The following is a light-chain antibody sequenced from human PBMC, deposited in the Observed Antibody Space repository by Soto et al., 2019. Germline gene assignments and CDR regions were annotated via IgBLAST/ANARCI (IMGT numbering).Light chain of an antibody. V-gene: IGKV3-20*01. Sequence: EIVMTQSPATLSVSPGEGATVSCRASQSVSSSYLAWYQQKPGQAPRLLIYGASTRATGIPARFSGSGSGTDFTLTITRLEPEDFALYYCQQYGGSPITFGLGTRLEIK. CDR1: QSVSSSY. CDR2: GAS. J-gene: IGKJ5*01. CDR3: QQYGGSPIT.